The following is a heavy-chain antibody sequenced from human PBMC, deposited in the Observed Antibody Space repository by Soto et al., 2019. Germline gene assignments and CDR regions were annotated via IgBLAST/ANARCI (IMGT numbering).Heavy chain of an antibody. J-gene: IGHJ4*02. D-gene: IGHD3-22*01. V-gene: IGHV3-48*03. CDR3: AKVTGEFLGDSSGYYDY. Sequence: EVQLVESGGGLVQPGGSLRLSCAASGFTFSSYEMNWVRQAPGKGLEWVSYISSSGSTIYYADSVKGRFTISRDNAKNSLYLQMNSLRAEDTAVYYCAKVTGEFLGDSSGYYDYWGQGTLVTVSS. CDR1: GFTFSSYE. CDR2: ISSSGSTI.